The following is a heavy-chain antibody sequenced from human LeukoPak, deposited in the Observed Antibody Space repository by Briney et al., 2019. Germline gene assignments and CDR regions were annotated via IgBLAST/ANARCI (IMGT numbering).Heavy chain of an antibody. J-gene: IGHJ6*02. Sequence: ASVKVSCKASGYTFTSYGISWVRQAPGQGLEWMGRIIPILGIANYAQKFQGRVTITADKSTSTAYMELSSLRSEDTAVYYCAVWFGELLVGNYYYGMDVWGQGTTVTVSS. CDR2: IIPILGIA. D-gene: IGHD3-10*01. CDR1: GYTFTSYG. CDR3: AVWFGELLVGNYYYGMDV. V-gene: IGHV1-69*04.